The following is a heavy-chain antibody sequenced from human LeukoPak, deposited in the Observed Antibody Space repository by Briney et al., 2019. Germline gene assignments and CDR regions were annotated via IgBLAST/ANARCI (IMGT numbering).Heavy chain of an antibody. Sequence: GRPLRLSCAASGFTFSSYAMHWVRQAPGKGLEWVAVISYDGSNKYYADSVKGRFTISRDNSKNTLYLQMNSLRAEDTAVYYCARAVAAGCLLDWGQGTLVTVSS. CDR3: ARAVAAGCLLD. D-gene: IGHD3-3*01. CDR2: ISYDGSNK. V-gene: IGHV3-30-3*01. J-gene: IGHJ4*02. CDR1: GFTFSSYA.